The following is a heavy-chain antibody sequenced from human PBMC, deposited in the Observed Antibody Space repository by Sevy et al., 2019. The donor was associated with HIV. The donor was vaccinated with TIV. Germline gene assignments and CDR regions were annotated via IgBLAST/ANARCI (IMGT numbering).Heavy chain of an antibody. V-gene: IGHV3-23*01. D-gene: IGHD6-19*01. Sequence: GGSLRLSCAASGFTFTNYAMNWVRQAPGKGLEWVSAISGSGGTTYYADSEQGRFTISRDKSKNTLYLQMNRLGAEDTAVYYCAKVLARGVAVAGTAWGMDVWGQGTTVTVSS. J-gene: IGHJ6*02. CDR3: AKVLARGVAVAGTAWGMDV. CDR1: GFTFTNYA. CDR2: ISGSGGTT.